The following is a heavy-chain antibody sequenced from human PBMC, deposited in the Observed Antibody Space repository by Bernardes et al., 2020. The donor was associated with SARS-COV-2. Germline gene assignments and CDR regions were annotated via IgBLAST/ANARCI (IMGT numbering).Heavy chain of an antibody. CDR1: GFTFRSSW. V-gene: IGHV3-7*03. Sequence: VGSLGLSCVVSGFTFRSSWMSWVRQAPGQGLEWVANINQDGSQKYYVDSVKGRFTISRDNAKNSLYLQMDSLRAEDTAVYYCARDDFDAAKPLDYWGEGTMVTVSS. J-gene: IGHJ4*02. CDR3: ARDDFDAAKPLDY. CDR2: INQDGSQK. D-gene: IGHD2-21*01.